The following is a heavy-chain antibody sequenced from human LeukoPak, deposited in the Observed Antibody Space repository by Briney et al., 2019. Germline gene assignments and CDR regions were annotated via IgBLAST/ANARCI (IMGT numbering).Heavy chain of an antibody. V-gene: IGHV5-10-1*01. CDR3: ARSDYYGSGPGVYYYYGMDV. CDR2: IDPSDSYT. D-gene: IGHD3-10*01. CDR1: GYSFTSYW. Sequence: HGDSLKISCKGSGYSFTSYWISWVRQMPGKGLEWMGRIDPSDSYTNYSPSFQGHVTISADKSISTAYLQWSSLKASDTAMYYCARSDYYGSGPGVYYYYGMDVWGQGTTVTVSS. J-gene: IGHJ6*02.